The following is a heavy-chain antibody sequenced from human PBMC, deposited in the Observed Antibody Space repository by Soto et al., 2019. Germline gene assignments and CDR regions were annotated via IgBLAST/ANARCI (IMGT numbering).Heavy chain of an antibody. CDR3: FRGGVTSRTFDY. D-gene: IGHD3-16*01. CDR1: GYSIKNYW. J-gene: IGHJ4*02. Sequence: PGESLKISCKASGYSIKNYWIGWVRQMPGQGLEWVGIIFPDDSDTRYSPSFQGHVTISVDKSISTAYVQWSSLKASDSAIYYCFRGGVTSRTFDYWGQGTLVTVSS. CDR2: IFPDDSDT. V-gene: IGHV5-51*01.